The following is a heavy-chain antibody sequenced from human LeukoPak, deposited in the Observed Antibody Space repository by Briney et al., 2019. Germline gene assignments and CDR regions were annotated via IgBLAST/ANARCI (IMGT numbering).Heavy chain of an antibody. Sequence: KPSETLSLTCAVYGGSFSGYYWSWIRQPPGKGLEWIGEINHSGSTNYNPSLKSRVTISVDTSKNQFSLKLSSVTAADTAVYYCARGGPWKAFDYWGQGTLVTVSS. J-gene: IGHJ4*02. V-gene: IGHV4-34*01. D-gene: IGHD1-1*01. CDR3: ARGGPWKAFDY. CDR1: GGSFSGYY. CDR2: INHSGST.